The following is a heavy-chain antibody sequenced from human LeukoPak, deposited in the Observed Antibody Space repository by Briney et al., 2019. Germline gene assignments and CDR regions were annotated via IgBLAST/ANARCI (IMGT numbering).Heavy chain of an antibody. CDR1: GGSIRSSYYY. CDR2: IYYSGST. CDR3: ARDSRPLRRYYYYGMDV. Sequence: PSETLSLTCTVSGGSIRSSYYYWGWIRQPPGKGLEWIGYIYYSGSTNYNPSLKSRVTISVDTSKNQFSLKLSSVTAADTAVYYCARDSRPLRRYYYYGMDVWGQGTTVTVSS. J-gene: IGHJ6*02. V-gene: IGHV4-61*01.